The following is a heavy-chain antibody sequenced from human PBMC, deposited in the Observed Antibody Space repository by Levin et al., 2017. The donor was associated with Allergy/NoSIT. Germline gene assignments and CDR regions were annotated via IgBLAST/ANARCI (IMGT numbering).Heavy chain of an antibody. CDR1: GFIFSNYA. J-gene: IGHJ4*02. D-gene: IGHD6-13*01. CDR2: ISYHGSNE. CDR3: WRDNRAYSSTWYKGVDD. Sequence: GESLKISCAASGFIFSNYAIHWVRQAPGKGLEWVAVISYHGSNEYYADSVKGRFTISRDDSKNTLYLQMNSLRPEDTALYYCWRDNRAYSSTWYKGVDDWGQGNLVTVSS. V-gene: IGHV3-30*03.